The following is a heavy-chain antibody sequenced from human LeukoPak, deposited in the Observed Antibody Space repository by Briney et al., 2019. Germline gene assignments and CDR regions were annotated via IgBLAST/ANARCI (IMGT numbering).Heavy chain of an antibody. V-gene: IGHV1-46*01. D-gene: IGHD6-13*01. CDR3: ATLYSSSWYGSGNYFDY. CDR2: INPSGGST. J-gene: IGHJ4*02. Sequence: GASVKVSCKASGYTFTSYYMHWVRQAPGQGLEWMGIINPSGGSTSYAQKFQGRVTVTRDTSTSTVYMELSSLRSEDTAVYYCATLYSSSWYGSGNYFDYWGQGTLVTVSS. CDR1: GYTFTSYY.